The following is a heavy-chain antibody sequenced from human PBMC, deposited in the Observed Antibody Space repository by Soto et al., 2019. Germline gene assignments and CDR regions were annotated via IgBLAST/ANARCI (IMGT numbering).Heavy chain of an antibody. Sequence: QVQLQESGPGLVKPSQTLSLTCTVSGGSISSGGYYWSWIRQHPGKGLEWIGYIYYSGSTYYNPSLKCRVTTSVDTSKNQFSLKLSSVTAADTAVYYCARVGRSIAAAGTHFDYWGQGTLVTVSS. D-gene: IGHD6-13*01. J-gene: IGHJ4*02. CDR2: IYYSGST. CDR3: ARVGRSIAAAGTHFDY. V-gene: IGHV4-31*03. CDR1: GGSISSGGYY.